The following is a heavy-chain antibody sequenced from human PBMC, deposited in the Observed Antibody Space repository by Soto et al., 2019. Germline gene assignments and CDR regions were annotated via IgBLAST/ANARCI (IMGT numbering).Heavy chain of an antibody. V-gene: IGHV3-33*01. D-gene: IGHD1-1*01. CDR2: IWYDGSNK. CDR1: GFTFSSYG. CDR3: ARAFDPPPRALGIPPKTRSNAFDI. Sequence: GSLRLSCAASGFTFSSYGMHWVRQAPGKGLEWVAVIWYDGSNKYYADSVKGRFTISRDNSKNTLYLQMNSLRAEDTAVYYCARAFDPPPRALGIPPKTRSNAFDIWGQGTMVTVS. J-gene: IGHJ3*02.